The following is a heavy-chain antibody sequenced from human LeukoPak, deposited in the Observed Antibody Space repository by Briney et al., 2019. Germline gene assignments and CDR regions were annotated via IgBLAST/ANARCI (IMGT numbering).Heavy chain of an antibody. CDR3: ANHYPVY. D-gene: IGHD1-26*01. CDR2: IRYDGSNK. CDR1: GFTFSSYE. J-gene: IGHJ4*02. Sequence: GGSLRLSCAASGFTFSSYEMNWVRQAPGKGLEWVAFIRYDGSNKYYADSVKGRFTISRDNSKNTLYLQMNSLRAEDTAVYYCANHYPVYWGQGTLVTVSS. V-gene: IGHV3-30*02.